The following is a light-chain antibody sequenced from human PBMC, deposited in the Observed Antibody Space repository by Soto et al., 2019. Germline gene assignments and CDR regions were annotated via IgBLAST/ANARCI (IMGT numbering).Light chain of an antibody. V-gene: IGLV2-14*01. Sequence: QSALTQPASVSGSPGQSITISCTGTSSDVGGYNYVSWYQQHPGKAPKLMIYEVSNRPSGVSNRFSGSKSGNTASLTISGLQAEDEADYYCSSYTSSSTPAVAFGGGTKVTVL. J-gene: IGLJ2*01. CDR2: EVS. CDR1: SSDVGGYNY. CDR3: SSYTSSSTPAVA.